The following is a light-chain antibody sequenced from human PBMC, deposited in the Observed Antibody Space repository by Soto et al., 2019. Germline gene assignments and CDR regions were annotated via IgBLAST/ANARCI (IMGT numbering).Light chain of an antibody. V-gene: IGKV1-6*01. Sequence: AIQMTQSPSSLSASVGDRVTITCRASQSIRNDLGWYQQKPGKAPKLLIYAASRLQSGVPSRFSGSGSGTDFTLTISSLQPEDCATYYCLQDYNYPLTFGQGTKVEIK. J-gene: IGKJ1*01. CDR3: LQDYNYPLT. CDR2: AAS. CDR1: QSIRND.